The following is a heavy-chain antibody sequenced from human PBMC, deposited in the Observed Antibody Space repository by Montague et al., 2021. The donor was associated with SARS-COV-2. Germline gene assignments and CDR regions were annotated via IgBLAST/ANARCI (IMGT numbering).Heavy chain of an antibody. CDR3: ARVRAVPAAMRIFSLGRSYDGMDV. J-gene: IGHJ6*02. V-gene: IGHV4-34*01. Sequence: SETLSLTCAVYGGSFSGYYWSWIRQPPGKGLEWIGEINHSGSINYNPSLKSRVTISVDTSKNQFSLKLSSVTAADTAVYYCARVRAVPAAMRIFSLGRSYDGMDVWGQGTTVTVSS. CDR1: GGSFSGYY. D-gene: IGHD2-2*01. CDR2: INHSGSI.